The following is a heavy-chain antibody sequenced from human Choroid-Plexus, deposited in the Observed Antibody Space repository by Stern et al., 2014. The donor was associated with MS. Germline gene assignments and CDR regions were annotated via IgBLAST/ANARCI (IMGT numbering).Heavy chain of an antibody. V-gene: IGHV3-30*18. CDR3: AKDRQYLTFFFDF. Sequence: QVQLVDSGGGVVQPGRPLRLSCAASGFSFSSSGMHWVRPAPGKGLEWVALISYDGSKDYAASVKGRFAISSSTSQNPLYLQRNSRRAEDTAVYYCAKDRQYLTFFFDFWGQGSLVTVSS. D-gene: IGHD2/OR15-2a*01. CDR1: GFSFSSSG. J-gene: IGHJ4*02. CDR2: ISYDGSK.